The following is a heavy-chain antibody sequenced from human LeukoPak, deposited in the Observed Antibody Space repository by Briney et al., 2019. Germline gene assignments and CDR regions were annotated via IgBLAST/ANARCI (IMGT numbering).Heavy chain of an antibody. CDR1: GYTFTGYY. D-gene: IGHD2-2*01. Sequence: SVKVSCKASGYTFTGYYMHWVRQAPGQGLEWMGGIIPIFGTANYAQKFQGRVTITADESTSTAYMVLSSLRSEDTAVYYCASVEIVVVPAALLVYWGQGTLVTVSS. J-gene: IGHJ4*02. CDR3: ASVEIVVVPAALLVY. CDR2: IIPIFGTA. V-gene: IGHV1-69*13.